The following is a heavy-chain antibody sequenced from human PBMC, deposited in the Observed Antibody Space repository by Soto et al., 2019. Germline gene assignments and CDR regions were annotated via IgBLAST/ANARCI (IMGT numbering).Heavy chain of an antibody. D-gene: IGHD3-3*01. Sequence: SETLSLTCAVYGGSFSGYYWSWIRQPPGKGLEWIGEINHSGSTNYNPSLKSRVTISVDTSKNQFSLKLSSVTAADTAVYYCARVITIFGVVIIIGWFDPWGQGTLVTVSS. CDR1: GGSFSGYY. V-gene: IGHV4-34*01. J-gene: IGHJ5*02. CDR3: ARVITIFGVVIIIGWFDP. CDR2: INHSGST.